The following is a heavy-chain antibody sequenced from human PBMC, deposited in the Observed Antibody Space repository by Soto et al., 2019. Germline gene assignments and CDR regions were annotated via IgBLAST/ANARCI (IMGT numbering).Heavy chain of an antibody. CDR2: IKSKTDGGTT. J-gene: IGHJ6*02. D-gene: IGHD3-3*01. CDR1: GFTFSNAW. CDR3: TTTYYDFWSGYGNGMDV. Sequence: PGGSLRLSCAASGFTFSNAWMSWVRQAPGKGLEWVGRIKSKTDGGTTDYAAPVKGRFTISRDDSKNTLYLQMNSLKTEDTAVYYCTTTYYDFWSGYGNGMDVWGQGTTVTVSS. V-gene: IGHV3-15*01.